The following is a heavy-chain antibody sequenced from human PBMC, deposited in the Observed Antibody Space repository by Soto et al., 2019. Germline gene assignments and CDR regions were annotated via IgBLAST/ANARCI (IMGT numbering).Heavy chain of an antibody. J-gene: IGHJ4*02. CDR3: ARDRTTLDY. CDR2: ISYDGSNK. D-gene: IGHD1-1*01. Sequence: GGSLRLSCAASGFTFSSYAMHWVRQAPGKGLEWVAVISYDGSNKYYADSVKGRFTISRDNSKNTLYLQMNSLRAEDTAVYYCARDRTTLDYWGQGTLVTVSS. V-gene: IGHV3-30-3*01. CDR1: GFTFSSYA.